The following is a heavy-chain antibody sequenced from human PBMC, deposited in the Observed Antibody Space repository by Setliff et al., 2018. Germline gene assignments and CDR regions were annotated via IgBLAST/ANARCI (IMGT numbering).Heavy chain of an antibody. J-gene: IGHJ4*02. CDR3: ARHRGASFDS. Sequence: PSETLSLTCSVSGGFFTGFYWSWLRQSPGKGPEWIGYVHYSGSTLYTPSLKSRVTISLDTSKNQINLSLSSPTAADTAVYYCARHRGASFDSWGQGVLVTVSS. V-gene: IGHV4-59*01. CDR2: VHYSGST. CDR1: GGFFTGFY. D-gene: IGHD3-10*01.